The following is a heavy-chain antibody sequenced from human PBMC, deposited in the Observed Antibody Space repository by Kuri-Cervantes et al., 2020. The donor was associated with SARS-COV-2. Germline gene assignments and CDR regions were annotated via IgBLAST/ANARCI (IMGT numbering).Heavy chain of an antibody. CDR3: AREGAYDFWIIDY. Sequence: GESLKISCSTSGFTFSSYSMNWVRQASGKGLEWVSSISSSSSYIYYADSVKGRFNISRDNAKNSLYLQINSLRAEDTAVYYWAREGAYDFWIIDYWGQGTLVTVSS. CDR2: ISSSSSYI. V-gene: IGHV3-21*01. D-gene: IGHD3-3*01. CDR1: GFTFSSYS. J-gene: IGHJ4*02.